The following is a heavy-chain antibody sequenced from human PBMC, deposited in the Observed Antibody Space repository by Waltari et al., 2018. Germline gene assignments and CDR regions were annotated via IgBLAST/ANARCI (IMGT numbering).Heavy chain of an antibody. CDR3: ARDESAAGTSWAEYCQH. CDR1: GGTFSSYA. D-gene: IGHD6-13*01. CDR2: IIRILGTA. J-gene: IGHJ1*01. V-gene: IGHV1-69*12. Sequence: QVQLVQSGAEVKKPGSSVKVSCKASGGTFSSYAISWVRQAPGQGLEWMGGIIRILGTANNAQKGQGRVTITADESTRTAYMELSSLRSEDTAVYYCARDESAAGTSWAEYCQHWGQGTLVTVSS.